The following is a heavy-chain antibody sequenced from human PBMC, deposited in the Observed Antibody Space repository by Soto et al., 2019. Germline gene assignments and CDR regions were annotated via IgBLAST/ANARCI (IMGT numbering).Heavy chain of an antibody. CDR1: GGSFSGYY. J-gene: IGHJ5*02. D-gene: IGHD2-21*02. CDR3: ARGPRSWHIVVVTRFDP. CDR2: INHSGST. Sequence: QVQLQQWGAGLLKPSETLSLTCAVYGGSFSGYYWSWIRQPPGKGLEWIGEINHSGSTNYNPSLKSRVTISVDTSKNQFSLKLSSVTAADTAVYYGARGPRSWHIVVVTRFDPWGQGTLVTVSS. V-gene: IGHV4-34*01.